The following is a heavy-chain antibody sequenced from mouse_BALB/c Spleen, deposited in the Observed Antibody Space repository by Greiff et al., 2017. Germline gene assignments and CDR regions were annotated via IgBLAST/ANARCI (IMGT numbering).Heavy chain of an antibody. D-gene: IGHD1-2*01. CDR2: INPYNGDT. V-gene: IGHV1-37*01. J-gene: IGHJ2*01. Sequence: EVQLVESGPELVKPGASVKISCKASGYSFTGYFMNWVKQSHGKSLEWIGRINPYNGDTFYNQKFKGKATLTVDKSSSTAHMELLSLTSEDSAVYYCGRGEGHYYGYIDYWGQGTTLTVSS. CDR1: GYSFTGYF. CDR3: GRGEGHYYGYIDY.